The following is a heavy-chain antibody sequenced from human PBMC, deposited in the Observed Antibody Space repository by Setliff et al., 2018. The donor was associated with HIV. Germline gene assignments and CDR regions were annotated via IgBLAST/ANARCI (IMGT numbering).Heavy chain of an antibody. Sequence: SVKVSCKASGGTFSSYAISWVRQAPGQGLEWMGGVIPIFTKAIYAQKFQGRVTITADESTSTAYMELNSLRSEDMAVYYCARAPHEGLLWFGGGGFDLWGQGTMVTVSS. J-gene: IGHJ3*01. CDR3: ARAPHEGLLWFGGGGFDL. D-gene: IGHD3-10*01. CDR2: VIPIFTKA. V-gene: IGHV1-69*13. CDR1: GGTFSSYA.